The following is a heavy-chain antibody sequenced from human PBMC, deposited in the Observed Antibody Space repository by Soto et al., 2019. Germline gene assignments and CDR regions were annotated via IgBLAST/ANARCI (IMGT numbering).Heavy chain of an antibody. CDR2: IIPIFGRA. CDR1: GGTFSSYA. CDR3: ASDPGGRIAPRQVGYYLYGMNG. J-gene: IGHJ6*02. Sequence: SVKVSGKTSGGTFSSYAISWVRQAPGQGREWRGGIIPIFGRANYAQRSQGRVTMTADEGASAAYMELSSLRSEDTAVYCCASDPGGRIAPRQVGYYLYGMNGWPEGITVTV. V-gene: IGHV1-69*13. D-gene: IGHD6-6*01.